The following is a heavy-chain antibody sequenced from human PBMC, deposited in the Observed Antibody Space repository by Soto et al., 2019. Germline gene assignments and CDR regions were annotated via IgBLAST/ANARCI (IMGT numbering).Heavy chain of an antibody. CDR2: ISGSGGST. V-gene: IGHV3-23*01. J-gene: IGHJ4*02. CDR3: AKDGHYYDYIWGSYRPGFDY. D-gene: IGHD3-16*02. Sequence: ESGGSLRLSCAASGFTFSSYAMSWVRQAPGKGLEWVSAISGSGGSTYYADSVKGRFTISRDNSKNTLYLQMNSLRAEDTAVYYCAKDGHYYDYIWGSYRPGFDYWGQGTLVTVSS. CDR1: GFTFSSYA.